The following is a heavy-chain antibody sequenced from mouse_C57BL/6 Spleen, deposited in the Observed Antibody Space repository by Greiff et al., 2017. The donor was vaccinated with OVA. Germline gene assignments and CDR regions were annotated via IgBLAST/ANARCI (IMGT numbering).Heavy chain of an antibody. CDR1: GFTFSSYA. V-gene: IGHV5-9-1*02. CDR3: TRDSPDGYYAMDY. CDR2: ISSGSDYI. Sequence: EVQLQESGEGLVKPGGSLKLSCAASGFTFSSYAMSWVRQTPEKRLEWVAYISSGSDYIYYADTVKGRFTISRDNARNTLYLQMSSLKSEDTAMYYCTRDSPDGYYAMDYWGQGTSVTVSS. D-gene: IGHD2-3*01. J-gene: IGHJ4*01.